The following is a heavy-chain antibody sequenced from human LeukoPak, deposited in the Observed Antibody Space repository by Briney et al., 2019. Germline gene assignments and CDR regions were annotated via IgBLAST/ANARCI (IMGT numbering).Heavy chain of an antibody. CDR1: GFTLSSYA. J-gene: IGHJ5*02. D-gene: IGHD6-6*01. V-gene: IGHV3-64*01. CDR2: ISSNGGST. CDR3: ARDQGSSGINSWFDP. Sequence: GGSLRLSCEASGFTLSSYAMHWVRQAPGKGLEYVSAISSNGGSTYYANSVKGRFTISRDNSKNTLYLQMGSLRAEDMAVYYCARDQGSSGINSWFDPWGQGTLVTVSS.